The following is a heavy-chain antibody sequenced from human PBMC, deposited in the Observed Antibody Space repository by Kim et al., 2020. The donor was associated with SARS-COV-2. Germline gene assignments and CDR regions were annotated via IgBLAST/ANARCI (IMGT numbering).Heavy chain of an antibody. D-gene: IGHD3-22*01. V-gene: IGHV5-51*01. CDR1: GYSFTSYW. CDR2: IYPGDSDT. J-gene: IGHJ6*02. CDR3: ARPGYYDSSGYYYYYGMDV. Sequence: GESLKISCKGSGYSFTSYWIGWVRQMPGQGLEWMGIIYPGDSDTRYSPSFQGQVTISADKSISTAYLQWSSLKASDTAMYYCARPGYYDSSGYYYYYGMDVWGQETTVTVSS.